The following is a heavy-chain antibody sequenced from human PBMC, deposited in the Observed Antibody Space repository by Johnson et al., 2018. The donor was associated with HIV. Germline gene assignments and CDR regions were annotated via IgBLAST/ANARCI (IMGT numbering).Heavy chain of an antibody. D-gene: IGHD6-19*01. CDR1: GFTFSSYG. J-gene: IGHJ3*02. V-gene: IGHV3-33*01. Sequence: QVQLVESGGGVVQPGRSLRLSCAASGFTFSSYGMHWVRQAPGKGLEWVAVIWYDGSNKYYADSVKGRFTISRDNSKNTLYLQMNSRRAGDTAVYYCARGNGLHSSGDDAFDIWGQGTMVTVSS. CDR3: ARGNGLHSSGDDAFDI. CDR2: IWYDGSNK.